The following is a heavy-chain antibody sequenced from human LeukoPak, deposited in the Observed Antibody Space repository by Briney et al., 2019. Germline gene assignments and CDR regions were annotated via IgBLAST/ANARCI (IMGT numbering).Heavy chain of an antibody. CDR1: GFTFDDYA. CDR3: AKDTSIMITFGGALDY. V-gene: IGHV3-9*01. Sequence: PGGSLRLSCAASGFTFDDYAMHWVRQAPGKGLEWVSGISWNSGSIGYADSVKGRFTISRDNAKNSLYLQMNSLRAEDTALYYCAKDTSIMITFGGALDYWGRGTLVTVSS. CDR2: ISWNSGSI. J-gene: IGHJ4*02. D-gene: IGHD3-16*01.